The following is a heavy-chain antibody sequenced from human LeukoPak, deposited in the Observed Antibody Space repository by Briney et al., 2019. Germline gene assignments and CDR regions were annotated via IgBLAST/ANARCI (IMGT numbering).Heavy chain of an antibody. Sequence: GGSLRLSCAACGFTFSSYDMHWVRQATGKGLEWVSAIGTAGDTYYPGSVKGQFTIPRENAKNSLYLQMNSLRAGDTAVYYCAREPGGRYCSSTAARLFLDYWGQGTLVTVSS. J-gene: IGHJ4*02. CDR2: IGTAGDT. V-gene: IGHV3-13*03. CDR3: AREPGGRYCSSTAARLFLDY. D-gene: IGHD2-2*01. CDR1: GFTFSSYD.